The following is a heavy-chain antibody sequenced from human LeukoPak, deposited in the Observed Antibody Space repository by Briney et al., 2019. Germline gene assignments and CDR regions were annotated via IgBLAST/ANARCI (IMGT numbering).Heavy chain of an antibody. D-gene: IGHD3-3*01. V-gene: IGHV4-38-2*01. CDR1: GYSLRRGYY. Sequence: SDTLSLTRAFCGYSLRRGYYRGWTRHPPGTGLEWIGNIYHSGSTYYNPALKSRVTISVDTSKNQFSLKLSSVTAADTAVYYWARGGYDFWSGYSIGAFDIWGQGTMVTVSS. J-gene: IGHJ3*02. CDR2: IYHSGST. CDR3: ARGGYDFWSGYSIGAFDI.